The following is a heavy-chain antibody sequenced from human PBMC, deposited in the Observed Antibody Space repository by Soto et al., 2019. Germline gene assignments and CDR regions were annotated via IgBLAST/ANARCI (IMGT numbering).Heavy chain of an antibody. CDR2: ISGSGGST. CDR1: GFTFSSYA. V-gene: IGHV3-23*01. J-gene: IGHJ4*02. Sequence: GGSLRLSCAASGFTFSSYAMSWVRRAPGKGLEWVSAISGSGGSTYYADSVKGRFTISRDNSKNTLYLQMNSLRAEDTAVYYCAKEYSSGWRPEAHFDYWGQGTLVTVSS. D-gene: IGHD6-19*01. CDR3: AKEYSSGWRPEAHFDY.